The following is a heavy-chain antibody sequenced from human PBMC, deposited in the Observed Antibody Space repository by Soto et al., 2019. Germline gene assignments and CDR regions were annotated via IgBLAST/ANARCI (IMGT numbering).Heavy chain of an antibody. D-gene: IGHD6-13*01. Sequence: QVQLVQSGAEVKKPGASVKVSCKASGYIFTNSYIHWVRQAPGQGLEWMALLNPNGGSTNYAQNCKGRVTVTRDTSTSTVYMELTSLTSEDTAVYYCARNLAAGDYWGQGTLVTVSS. CDR2: LNPNGGST. J-gene: IGHJ4*02. CDR3: ARNLAAGDY. V-gene: IGHV1-46*01. CDR1: GYIFTNSY.